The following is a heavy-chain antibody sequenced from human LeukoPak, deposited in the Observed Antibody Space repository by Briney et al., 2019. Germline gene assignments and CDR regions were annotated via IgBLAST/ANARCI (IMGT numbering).Heavy chain of an antibody. CDR3: ARALLWFGEPSHIDY. J-gene: IGHJ4*02. CDR2: ISAYNDNT. V-gene: IGHV1-18*01. CDR1: GYTLTSYV. D-gene: IGHD3-10*01. Sequence: ASVKVSRKASGYTLTSYVISWVRPAPGQGLEWMGWISAYNDNTNYAQKLQGRVTMTTDTSTSTAYMELRSLRSDDTAVYYCARALLWFGEPSHIDYWGQGTLVTASS.